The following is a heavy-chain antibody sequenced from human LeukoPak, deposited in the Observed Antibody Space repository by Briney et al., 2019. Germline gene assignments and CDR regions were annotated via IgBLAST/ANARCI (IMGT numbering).Heavy chain of an antibody. J-gene: IGHJ4*02. D-gene: IGHD3-10*01. CDR1: GFNFSRNG. CDR2: IRYDGSKK. V-gene: IGHV3-30*02. CDR3: ARDFDDVNGDYYYIPDY. Sequence: PGGSLRLSCAASGFNFSRNGMHWVRRAPAKGLEWVAFIRYDGSKKFYGDSVRGRFTISRDNSKNTLYLQMNSLRDEDTAVYSCARDFDDVNGDYYYIPDYWGQGMLVTVSS.